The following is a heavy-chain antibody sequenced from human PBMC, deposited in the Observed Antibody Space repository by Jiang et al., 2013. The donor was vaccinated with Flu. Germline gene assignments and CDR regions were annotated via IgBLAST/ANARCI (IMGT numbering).Heavy chain of an antibody. Sequence: SGAEVKKPGSSVKVSCKVSGGTFSRFTITWVRQAPGQGLEWMGRIIAFAGIPNYAQKFQGRVTITADKSTTTAYMELSSLRSEDTAVYYCAREEGYDFWSGSGNWFDPWGQGTLVTVSS. V-gene: IGHV1-69*04. J-gene: IGHJ5*02. D-gene: IGHD3-3*01. CDR2: IIAFAGIP. CDR1: GGTFSRFT. CDR3: AREEGYDFWSGSGNWFDP.